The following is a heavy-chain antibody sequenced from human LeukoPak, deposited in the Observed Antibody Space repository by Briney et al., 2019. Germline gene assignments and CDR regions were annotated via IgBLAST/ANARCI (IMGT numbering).Heavy chain of an antibody. CDR1: GFTFSNYV. D-gene: IGHD3-10*01. J-gene: IGHJ5*02. V-gene: IGHV3-23*01. CDR3: APRGP. CDR2: ISGSGDTT. Sequence: PGGSLRLSCAASGFTFSNYVMSWVRQAPGKGLQWVSGISGSGDTTDYADSVKGRFTISGDNSKNMLYLQMNSLRAEDTAVYYCAPRGPWGQGTLVTVSS.